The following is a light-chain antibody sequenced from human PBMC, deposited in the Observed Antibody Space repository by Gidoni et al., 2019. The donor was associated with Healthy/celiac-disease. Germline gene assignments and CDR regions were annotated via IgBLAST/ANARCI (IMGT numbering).Light chain of an antibody. Sequence: DIQMTQSPSTLSASVGDRVTITCRASQSISSWLAWYQQKPGKAPKLLIYKASSLESGVPSRFSGSGSGTESTLTISSLQPDDFATYYCQQYNSRTFGQGTKVEIK. CDR3: QQYNSRT. CDR2: KAS. J-gene: IGKJ1*01. V-gene: IGKV1-5*03. CDR1: QSISSW.